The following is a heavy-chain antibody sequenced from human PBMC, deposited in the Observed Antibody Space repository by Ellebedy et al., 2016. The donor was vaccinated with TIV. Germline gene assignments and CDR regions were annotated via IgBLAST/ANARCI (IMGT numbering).Heavy chain of an antibody. CDR2: IRYDGSDK. Sequence: GGSLRLSCAASGFSFISYGMHWVRQAPGKGLEWLAFIRYDGSDKYYADSVKGRFTVSRDNSKNTLTLQMNSLRLEDAAVYYCAKVLFAFGEFESPFDPWGQGTLVIVSS. V-gene: IGHV3-30*02. CDR1: GFSFISYG. J-gene: IGHJ5*02. CDR3: AKVLFAFGEFESPFDP. D-gene: IGHD3-10*01.